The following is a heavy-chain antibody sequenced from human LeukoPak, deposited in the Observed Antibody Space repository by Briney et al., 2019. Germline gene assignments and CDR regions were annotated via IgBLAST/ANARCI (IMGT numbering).Heavy chain of an antibody. Sequence: PGGSLRLSCTASGFTFGDYAVSWFRQAPGKGLEWVSFIRTKGYGGTTEYAASVKGRFTISRDDSKSIAYLQMNSLKTGDTAVYYCTRGGGSGRYYFDYWGQGTLVTVSS. CDR1: GFTFGDYA. D-gene: IGHD3-10*01. V-gene: IGHV3-49*03. J-gene: IGHJ4*02. CDR3: TRGGGSGRYYFDY. CDR2: IRTKGYGGTT.